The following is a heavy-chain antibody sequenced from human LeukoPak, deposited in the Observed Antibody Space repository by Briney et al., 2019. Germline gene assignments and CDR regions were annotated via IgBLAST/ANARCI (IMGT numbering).Heavy chain of an antibody. J-gene: IGHJ4*02. CDR2: IYTSGST. D-gene: IGHD3-16*02. V-gene: IGHV4-4*07. CDR3: ARGEQIDYVWGTYRYTGSTFDY. Sequence: PSETLSLTCTVSGGSISSYYWSWIRQPAGKGLEWIGRIYTSGSTNYNPSLKSRVTMSVDTSKNQFSLKLISVTAADTAVYYCARGEQIDYVWGTYRYTGSTFDYWGQGTLVTVSS. CDR1: GGSISSYY.